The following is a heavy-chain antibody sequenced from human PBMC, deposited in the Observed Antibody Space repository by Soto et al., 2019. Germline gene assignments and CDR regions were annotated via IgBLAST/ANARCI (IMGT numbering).Heavy chain of an antibody. D-gene: IGHD5-18*01. V-gene: IGHV3-30*03. CDR1: GFTFSAFG. J-gene: IGHJ2*01. CDR2: SSYGGSNK. CDR3: ARDPLWGTAMVLWYFDL. Sequence: PGGSLRLSCAASGFTFSAFGMHWVRQAPGKGLEWVAISSYGGSNKYYGDSVQGRFTISRDNSRDTLYLQMNSLRDEDTAVYYSARDPLWGTAMVLWYFDLWGRGTLVTVSS.